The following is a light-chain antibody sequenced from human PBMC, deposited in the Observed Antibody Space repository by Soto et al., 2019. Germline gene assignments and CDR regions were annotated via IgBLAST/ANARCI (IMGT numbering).Light chain of an antibody. CDR1: QSVSSN. CDR3: RQYNDWPGT. CDR2: GAS. V-gene: IGKV3-15*01. J-gene: IGKJ1*01. Sequence: ELVMTQSPATLSVSPWERATLSCRASQSVSSNLAWYQQKPGQAPRLLIYGASTRATGIPARFSGSGSGTEFTLTISSLQSEDFAVYYCRQYNDWPGTFGQGTKVDIK.